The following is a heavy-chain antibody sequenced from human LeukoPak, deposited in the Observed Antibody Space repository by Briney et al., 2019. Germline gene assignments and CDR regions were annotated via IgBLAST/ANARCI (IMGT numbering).Heavy chain of an antibody. V-gene: IGHV1-24*01. CDR2: FDPGSGEI. Sequence: ASVKVSCKVSGYSITELSTHWVRQAPGKGLEWMGGFDPGSGEIIYEQKFQDRITMTEDTSTDTAYMELSSPRSEDTALYYCATGTHYDLLPFWGQGTLVTVSS. CDR1: GYSITELS. D-gene: IGHD3-9*01. CDR3: ATGTHYDLLPF. J-gene: IGHJ4*02.